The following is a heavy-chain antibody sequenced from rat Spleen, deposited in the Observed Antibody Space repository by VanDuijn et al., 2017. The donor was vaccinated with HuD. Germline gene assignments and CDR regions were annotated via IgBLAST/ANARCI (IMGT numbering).Heavy chain of an antibody. J-gene: IGHJ2*01. D-gene: IGHD1-10*01. CDR2: ISYSGST. CDR3: ARSRDYNNPHFDY. V-gene: IGHV3-1*01. Sequence: EVQLQESGPGLVKPSQSLSLTCSVTGYSITSNYWGWIRKFPGNKMEWMGYISYSGSTSYNPSLKSRISITRDTSKNQFFLQLNSVTTEDTATYYCARSRDYNNPHFDYWGQGVMVTVSS. CDR1: GYSITSNY.